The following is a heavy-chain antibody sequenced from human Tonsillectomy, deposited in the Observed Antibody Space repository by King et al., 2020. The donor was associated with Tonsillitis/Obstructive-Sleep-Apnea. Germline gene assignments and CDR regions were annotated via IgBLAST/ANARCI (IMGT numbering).Heavy chain of an antibody. D-gene: IGHD7-27*01. V-gene: IGHV4-59*01. CDR3: ARVETGDSAFDI. J-gene: IGHJ3*02. Sequence: QVQLQESGPGLVKPSETLSLTCTVSGGSINNYYWSWIRHPPGKGLEWIGYIYYSGSTNYNPSLKSRVTISVDTSKNQFSLKLSSVTAADTAMYFCARVETGDSAFDIWGQGTMVTVSS. CDR1: GGSINNYY. CDR2: IYYSGST.